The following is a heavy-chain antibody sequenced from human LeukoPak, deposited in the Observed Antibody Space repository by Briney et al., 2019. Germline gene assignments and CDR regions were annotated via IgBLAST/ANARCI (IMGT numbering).Heavy chain of an antibody. V-gene: IGHV1-2*02. CDR2: INPNSGGT. CDR1: GYTFTGYY. J-gene: IGHJ4*02. D-gene: IGHD3-22*01. Sequence: GASVKVSCEASGYTFTGYYMHWVRQAPGQGLEWMRWINPNSGGTNYAQKFQGRVTMTRDTSISTAYMELSRLRSDDTAVYYCARGNYFDSSGYYYYDYWGQGTLVTVSS. CDR3: ARGNYFDSSGYYYYDY.